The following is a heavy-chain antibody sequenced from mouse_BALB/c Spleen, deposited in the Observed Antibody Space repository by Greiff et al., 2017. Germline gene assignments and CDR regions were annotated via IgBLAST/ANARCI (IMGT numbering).Heavy chain of an antibody. V-gene: IGHV5-9*03. D-gene: IGHD2-1*01. Sequence: EVMLVESGGGLVKPGGSLKLSCAASGFTFSSYTMSWVRQTPEKRLEWVATISSGGGNTYYPDSVKGRFTISRDNAKNNLYLQMSSLRSEDTALYYCARSLYGNYVYYYAMDYWGQGTSVTVSS. CDR3: ARSLYGNYVYYYAMDY. CDR1: GFTFSSYT. CDR2: ISSGGGNT. J-gene: IGHJ4*01.